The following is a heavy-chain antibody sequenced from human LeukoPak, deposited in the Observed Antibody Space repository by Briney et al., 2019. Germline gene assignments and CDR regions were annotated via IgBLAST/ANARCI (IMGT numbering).Heavy chain of an antibody. CDR3: ARYGSAREYYYGMDV. J-gene: IGHJ6*02. Sequence: ASVKVSCKASGYTFTSYGISWVRQAPGQGLEWMGWISAYNGNTNYAQKLQGRVTMTTDTSTSTAYMELRSLRSDDTAVYYRARYGSAREYYYGMDVWGQGTTVTVSS. V-gene: IGHV1-18*01. D-gene: IGHD3-10*01. CDR2: ISAYNGNT. CDR1: GYTFTSYG.